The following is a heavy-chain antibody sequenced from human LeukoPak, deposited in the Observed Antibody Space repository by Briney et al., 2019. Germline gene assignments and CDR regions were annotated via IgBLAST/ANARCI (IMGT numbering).Heavy chain of an antibody. CDR3: ARRISSWNVYIDK. CDR2: IYSSGTT. CDR1: GGSLSGYY. D-gene: IGHD1-1*01. J-gene: IGHJ4*02. Sequence: SETLSLTCSVSGGSLSGYYWSWIRQTPGKGPEWIGYIYSSGTTNYNRALQSRVTISLDTAKNQFSLSVTSVTAADTAMYFCARRISSWNVYIDKWGQGIQVTVSS. V-gene: IGHV4-59*12.